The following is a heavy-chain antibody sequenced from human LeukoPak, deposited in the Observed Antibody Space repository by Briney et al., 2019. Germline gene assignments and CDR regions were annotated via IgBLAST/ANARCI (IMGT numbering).Heavy chain of an antibody. J-gene: IGHJ5*01. CDR1: GYTFTSYY. D-gene: IGHD3-22*01. Sequence: ASVKVSCKASGYTFTSYYMHWVRQAPGQGLEWMGIINPSGGSTSYAQKFQGRVTMTTDTSTSTAYMDLRSLGFDDTAVYYCARDKAFLGYYDTSGYFQQWFDSWGQGTLATVSS. V-gene: IGHV1-46*01. CDR3: ARDKAFLGYYDTSGYFQQWFDS. CDR2: INPSGGST.